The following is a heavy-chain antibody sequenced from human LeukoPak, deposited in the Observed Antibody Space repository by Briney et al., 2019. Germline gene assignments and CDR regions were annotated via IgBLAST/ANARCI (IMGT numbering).Heavy chain of an antibody. Sequence: SETLSLTCAVYGESFSAYFWNWIRQAPGNPLEYIGEINHRGSSHYNPSLKARVTLSVDTSKNQFSLKLTSVPAADTAVYFCARGSSFDGYCSAGACDAGYYDSWGQGTPVTVSS. CDR3: ARGSSFDGYCSAGACDAGYYDS. J-gene: IGHJ4*02. V-gene: IGHV4-34*01. CDR2: INHRGSS. D-gene: IGHD2-15*01. CDR1: GESFSAYF.